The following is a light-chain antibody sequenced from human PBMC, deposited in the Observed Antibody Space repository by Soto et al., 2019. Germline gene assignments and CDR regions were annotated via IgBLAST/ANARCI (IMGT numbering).Light chain of an antibody. CDR3: QVWDSTRDVVV. CDR1: DIGDRS. J-gene: IGLJ2*01. CDR2: FDD. V-gene: IGLV3-21*04. Sequence: SYELTQTPSESVAPGQTATISCGGSDIGDRSVHWYQQKPGQAPLLVIYFDDDRPSGIPERFSGSNSQNTATLTISRVEAGDEADYFCQVWDSTRDVVVFGGGTKLT.